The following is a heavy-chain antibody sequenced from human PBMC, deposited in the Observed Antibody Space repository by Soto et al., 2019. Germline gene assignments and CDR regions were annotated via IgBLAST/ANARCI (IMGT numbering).Heavy chain of an antibody. CDR3: ARHFVAVVIKGWGY. CDR1: GGSIGRGNYY. D-gene: IGHD3-22*01. CDR2: TYYNGNA. J-gene: IGHJ4*02. Sequence: ASETLFPTCTGSGGSIGRGNYYWGWIRQPPGKGLEWIGTTYYNGNAYYNPSLKSRVTMSADTSKNQFSLKLISVTAADTAVYYCARHFVAVVIKGWGYWGQGTLVTVSS. V-gene: IGHV4-39*01.